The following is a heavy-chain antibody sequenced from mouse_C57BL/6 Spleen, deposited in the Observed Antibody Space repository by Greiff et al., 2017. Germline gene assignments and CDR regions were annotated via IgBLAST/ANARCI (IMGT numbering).Heavy chain of an antibody. D-gene: IGHD2-3*01. CDR3: ARSAQYDGYYPWDY. V-gene: IGHV1-80*01. J-gene: IGHJ4*01. CDR1: GYAFSSYW. CDR2: IYPGDGDT. Sequence: QVQLKESGAELVKPGASVKISCKASGYAFSSYWMNWVKQRPGKGLEWIGQIYPGDGDTNYNGKFKGKATLTADKSSSTAYMQLSSLPSEDSAVYFCARSAQYDGYYPWDYRGQGTSVTVSS.